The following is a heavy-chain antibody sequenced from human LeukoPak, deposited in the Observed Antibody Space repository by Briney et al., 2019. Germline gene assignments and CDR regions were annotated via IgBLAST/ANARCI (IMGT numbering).Heavy chain of an antibody. J-gene: IGHJ3*02. CDR1: GYSISSSNW. Sequence: SETLSLTCAVSGYSISSSNWWGWIRQPPGKGLEWIGYIYYSGSTNYNPSLKSRVTMSVDTSKNQFSLRLSSVTAADTAVYYCARITDRTIIGEIMHGFDIWGQGTPVTVSS. V-gene: IGHV4-28*01. D-gene: IGHD3-3*01. CDR3: ARITDRTIIGEIMHGFDI. CDR2: IYYSGST.